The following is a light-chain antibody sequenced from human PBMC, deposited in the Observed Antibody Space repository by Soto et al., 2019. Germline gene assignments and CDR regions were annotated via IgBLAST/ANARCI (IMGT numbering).Light chain of an antibody. CDR1: SSDIGFYNY. Sequence: QSALTQPASVSGSPGQSITISCSGTSSDIGFYNYVSWYQQHPGKAPKLIIHQVNNRPSGISARFSGSKSGNTASLTISGLQAEDEADYFCSSYQSSSTPYVFGTGTKLTV. J-gene: IGLJ1*01. CDR2: QVN. CDR3: SSYQSSSTPYV. V-gene: IGLV2-14*01.